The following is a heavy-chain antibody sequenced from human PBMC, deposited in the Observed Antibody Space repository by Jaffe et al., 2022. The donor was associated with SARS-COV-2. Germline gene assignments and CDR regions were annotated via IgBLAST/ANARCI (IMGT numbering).Heavy chain of an antibody. CDR2: INSDGSVT. CDR1: GFPFTSYG. J-gene: IGHJ6*02. V-gene: IGHV3-74*03. Sequence: EVQLVESGGGLVQPGGSLRLSCAASGFPFTSYGMHWVRQASGKGLMWVSRINSDGSVTTYADSVKGRFTISRDNAKNTLYLQMNSLRVDDTAVYYCARGGINCISGNCYSYGLDVWGQGTTVTVSS. CDR3: ARGGINCISGNCYSYGLDV. D-gene: IGHD2-2*01.